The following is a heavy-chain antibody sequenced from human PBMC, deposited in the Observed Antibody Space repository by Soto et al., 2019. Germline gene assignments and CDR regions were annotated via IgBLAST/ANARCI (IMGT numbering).Heavy chain of an antibody. V-gene: IGHV5-51*01. J-gene: IGHJ4*02. CDR1: GYNFASYW. Sequence: LGESLKISCKGSGYNFASYWLGWVRQMPGKGLEWMGLIYPGDSDTRYSPSFQGQVTISADKSISTAYLQWSSLKASDTAIYYCARLEDCGGGCYTLKFDYWGQGTLVTVSS. D-gene: IGHD2-21*02. CDR3: ARLEDCGGGCYTLKFDY. CDR2: IYPGDSDT.